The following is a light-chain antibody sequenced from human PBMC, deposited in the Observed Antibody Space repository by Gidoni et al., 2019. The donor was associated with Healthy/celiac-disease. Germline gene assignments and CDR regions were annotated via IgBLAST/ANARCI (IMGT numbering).Light chain of an antibody. Sequence: DIQMTQSPSSLSASVGDRVTITCRASQSISSYLNWYQQKPGKAPKLLIYAASSLQSGVPSRFSGSGSCTDFTLTIIRLQPEDFATYYCQQSYSTLFTFGPGTKVDIK. CDR2: AAS. V-gene: IGKV1-39*01. CDR3: QQSYSTLFT. CDR1: QSISSY. J-gene: IGKJ3*01.